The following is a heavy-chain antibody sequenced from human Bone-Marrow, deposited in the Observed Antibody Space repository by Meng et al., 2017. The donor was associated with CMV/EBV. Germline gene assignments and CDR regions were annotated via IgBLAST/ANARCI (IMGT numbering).Heavy chain of an antibody. CDR2: ISSSSSTI. Sequence: GGSLRLSCAASGFTFSSYSMNWVRQAPGKGLEWVSYISSSSSTIYYADSVKGRFTISRDNAKNSLYLQMNSLRVEDTAVYHCAKVPFSTNPYYFDYWGQGTLVTASS. CDR3: AKVPFSTNPYYFDY. J-gene: IGHJ4*02. CDR1: GFTFSSYS. D-gene: IGHD2-8*01. V-gene: IGHV3-48*04.